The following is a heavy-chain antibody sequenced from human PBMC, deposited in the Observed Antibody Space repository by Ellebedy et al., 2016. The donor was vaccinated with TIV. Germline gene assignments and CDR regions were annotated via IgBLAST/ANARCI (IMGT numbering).Heavy chain of an antibody. CDR3: ARGNRVDY. CDR2: IYTSGST. CDR1: GGSISSGSYY. Sequence: SQTLSLTXTVSGGSISSGSYYWSWIRQPAGKGLEWIARIYTSGSTNYNPSPKSRVTMSVDTSKNQFSLKLSSVTAADTAVYYCARGNRVDYWGQGTLVTVSS. V-gene: IGHV4-61*02. J-gene: IGHJ4*02. D-gene: IGHD2/OR15-2a*01.